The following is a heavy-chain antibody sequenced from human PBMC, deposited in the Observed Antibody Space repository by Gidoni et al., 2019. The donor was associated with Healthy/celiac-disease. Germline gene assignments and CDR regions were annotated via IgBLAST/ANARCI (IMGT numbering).Heavy chain of an antibody. CDR1: GGNFSSPA. V-gene: IGHV1-69*01. J-gene: IGHJ6*02. Sequence: QVQLVQSGAEVKKPGSSVKVSCKASGGNFSSPAMHRVRQAPGQGLEWMGGIIPIFGTANYAQKFQGRVTITADESTSTAYMELSSLRSEDTAVYYCAEGPPRDYYGSGAINYGMDVWGQGTTVTVSS. CDR3: AEGPPRDYYGSGAINYGMDV. CDR2: IIPIFGTA. D-gene: IGHD3-10*01.